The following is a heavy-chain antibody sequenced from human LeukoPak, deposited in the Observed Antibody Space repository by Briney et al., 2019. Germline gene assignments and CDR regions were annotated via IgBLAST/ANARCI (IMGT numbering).Heavy chain of an antibody. V-gene: IGHV1-8*01. J-gene: IGHJ6*02. CDR2: MNPNSGNT. Sequence: GASVKVSCTASGYTFTSYDINWVRQATGQGLEWMGWMNPNSGNTGYAQKFQGRVTMTRNTSISTAYMELSSLRSEDTAVYYCARVGHSSGWPFYYYYGMDVWGQGTTVTVSS. CDR1: GYTFTSYD. D-gene: IGHD6-19*01. CDR3: ARVGHSSGWPFYYYYGMDV.